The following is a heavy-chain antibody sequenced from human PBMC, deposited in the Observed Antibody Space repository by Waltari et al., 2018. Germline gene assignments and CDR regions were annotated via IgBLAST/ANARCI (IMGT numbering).Heavy chain of an antibody. CDR2: HYYSGST. J-gene: IGHJ4*02. D-gene: IGHD2-15*01. CDR1: GGSIDSTSNY. Sequence: QVQLQESGPGLVKPSETLSLTCTVSGGSIDSTSNYWGWIRQPPGKGLEWIGSHYYSGSTHYNPSLKSRVTISVDTSKNQFSLKLTSVTAADTAVYYCVQLPGYWGQGILVTVSS. CDR3: VQLPGY. V-gene: IGHV4-39*01.